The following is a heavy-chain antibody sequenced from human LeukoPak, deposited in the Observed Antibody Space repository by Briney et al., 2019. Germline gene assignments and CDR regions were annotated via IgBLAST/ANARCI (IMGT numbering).Heavy chain of an antibody. CDR3: AKGTGDTGYYFDY. CDR1: GFTFSDYA. Sequence: GGSLRLSCAASGFTFSDYAMNWVRQAPGKGLEWVSGIRVGGEIYYADSVKGRFTISRDNSESTLYLQMSGLRAEDTAVYHCAKGTGDTGYYFDYWGQGTLVTVSS. CDR2: IRVGGEI. V-gene: IGHV3-23*01. D-gene: IGHD1-1*01. J-gene: IGHJ4*02.